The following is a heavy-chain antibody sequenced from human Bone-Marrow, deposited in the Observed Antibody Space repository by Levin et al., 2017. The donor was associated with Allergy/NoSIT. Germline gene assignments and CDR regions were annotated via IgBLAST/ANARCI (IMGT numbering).Heavy chain of an antibody. CDR3: ARHPLNSSRRRIMAFDV. D-gene: IGHD6-13*01. V-gene: IGHV4-39*01. J-gene: IGHJ3*01. Sequence: SETLSLTCTVSGDSISNTNYYWGWIRQPPGKGLEWIGTFYYSGSTYYNPSLKSRVTMSVDTSKNQFSLNLNSVTAADAAVYYRARHPLNSSRRRIMAFDVWGQGTMVIISS. CDR2: FYYSGST. CDR1: GDSISNTNYY.